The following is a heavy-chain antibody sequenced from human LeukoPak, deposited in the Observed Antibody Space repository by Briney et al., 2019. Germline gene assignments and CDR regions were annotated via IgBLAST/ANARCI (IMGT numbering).Heavy chain of an antibody. CDR1: GYTFTNYG. CDR2: ISAYNGNT. J-gene: IGHJ4*02. V-gene: IGHV1-18*01. Sequence: ASVKVSCKASGYTFTNYGVSWVRQAPGQGLEWMGWISAYNGNTDYAQKFQGRVTMTRDTSTSTVYMELSSLRSEDTAVYYCARGTYSSGYSLRYWGQGTLVTVSS. CDR3: ARGTYSSGYSLRY. D-gene: IGHD3-22*01.